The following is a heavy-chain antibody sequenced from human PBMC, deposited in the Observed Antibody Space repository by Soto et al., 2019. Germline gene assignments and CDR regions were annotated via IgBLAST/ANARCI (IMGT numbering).Heavy chain of an antibody. J-gene: IGHJ3*01. D-gene: IGHD3-16*01. Sequence: QVQLQESGPGLVKPSGTLSLTCAASSGSIFTTNWWSWVRQSPGRGLQWIGDIYHSGSPKYNPSLKSRVSISIDKSTDRFFLNLTSVTAADMAVYYCARKPDVATAKVGGGYVFDVWGQGKMVTVSS. CDR2: IYHSGSP. V-gene: IGHV4-4*02. CDR3: ARKPDVATAKVGGGYVFDV. CDR1: SGSIFTTNW.